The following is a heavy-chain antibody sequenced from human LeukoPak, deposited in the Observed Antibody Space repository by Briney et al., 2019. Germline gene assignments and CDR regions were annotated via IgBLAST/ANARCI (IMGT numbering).Heavy chain of an antibody. J-gene: IGHJ4*01. CDR3: ARVRGRAFDY. D-gene: IGHD5-12*01. Sequence: PSGTLSLTCAVSGGSITSSNWWSWVRQPPGKGLEWIGEIYHSGSANNNPSLKSRVTISVDKSKTRFSLNLSSVTAADTAVYYCARVRGRAFDYWGQGTLVSVSS. CDR2: IYHSGSA. V-gene: IGHV4-4*02. CDR1: GGSITSSNW.